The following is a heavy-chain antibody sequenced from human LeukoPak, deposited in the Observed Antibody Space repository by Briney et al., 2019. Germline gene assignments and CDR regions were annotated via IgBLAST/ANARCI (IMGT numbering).Heavy chain of an antibody. Sequence: GGSLRLSCAASGFTFDDYGMSWVRQAPGKGLEWVSGINWNGGSTGYADSVKGRFTISRDNAKNSLYLQMNSLRAEDTAVYYCAGTNSRGGSEHWGQGTLVTVSS. CDR3: AGTNSRGGSEH. CDR1: GFTFDDYG. CDR2: INWNGGST. V-gene: IGHV3-20*04. J-gene: IGHJ1*01. D-gene: IGHD3-10*01.